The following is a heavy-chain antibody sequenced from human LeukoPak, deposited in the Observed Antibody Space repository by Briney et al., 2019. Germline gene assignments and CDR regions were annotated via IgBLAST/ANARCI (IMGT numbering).Heavy chain of an antibody. CDR2: IKSKTDGGTT. Sequence: GGSLRLSCAASGFTFSNAWMSWVRQAPGKGLEWVGRIKSKTDGGTTDYAAPVKGRFTISRDGSKNTLYLQMNSLKTEDTAVYYCTTRWYYDSSGYYRYAFDIWGQGTMVTVSS. D-gene: IGHD3-22*01. CDR3: TTRWYYDSSGYYRYAFDI. J-gene: IGHJ3*02. CDR1: GFTFSNAW. V-gene: IGHV3-15*01.